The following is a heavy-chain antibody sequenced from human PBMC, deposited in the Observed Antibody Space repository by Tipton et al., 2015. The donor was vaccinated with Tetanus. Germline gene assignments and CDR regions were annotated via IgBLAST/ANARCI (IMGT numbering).Heavy chain of an antibody. Sequence: SLRLSCAASGFTFSSQWMSWVRQAPGKGLEWVANIKQDGTDHRYVDSVKGRFTISRDNAKNTMYLQMNSLRAEDTATYYCAKLKSRGDSSAIEHWGQGTLVTVSS. J-gene: IGHJ4*02. CDR3: AKLKSRGDSSAIEH. V-gene: IGHV3-7*03. CDR1: GFTFSSQW. CDR2: IKQDGTDH. D-gene: IGHD2-21*02.